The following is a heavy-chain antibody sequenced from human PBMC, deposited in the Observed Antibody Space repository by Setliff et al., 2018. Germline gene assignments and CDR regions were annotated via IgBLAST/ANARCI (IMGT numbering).Heavy chain of an antibody. J-gene: IGHJ4*02. CDR2: INQDGSAQ. V-gene: IGHV3-7*01. CDR3: FGAGTCSY. CDR1: GFTFSSLW. D-gene: IGHD3-10*01. Sequence: PGGSLRLSCAASGFTFSSLWMAWVRQAPGRGLEWVANINQDGSAQYYVDSVKGRFIISRDNAKNSLSLQMNSLRNEDTAVYYCFGAGTCSYWGQGTLVTVSS.